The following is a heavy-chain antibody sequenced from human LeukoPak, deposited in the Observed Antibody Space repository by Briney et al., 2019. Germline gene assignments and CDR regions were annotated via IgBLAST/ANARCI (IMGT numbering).Heavy chain of an antibody. J-gene: IGHJ4*02. CDR2: ISANTGKT. CDR3: AKVSGDRTDY. V-gene: IGHV1-18*01. CDR1: GFSFSTYG. Sequence: GASVKVSCKPSGFSFSTYGFCWVRQAPGDGLEWMGGISANTGKTSYAQKFQDRVTMTTDTSTTTAYMELRALRLHDTAVYFCAKVSGDRTDYWGQGTLVTVSS.